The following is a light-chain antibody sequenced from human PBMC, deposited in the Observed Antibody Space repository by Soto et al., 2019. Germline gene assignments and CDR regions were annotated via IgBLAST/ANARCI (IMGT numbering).Light chain of an antibody. J-gene: IGKJ5*01. Sequence: DIQMTQSPSALPASVGDRVTITCRASQSISNWLAWYQQKPGTAPKVLIYHASNLQSGVPSRFSGSGSGTDFTLTISSLQPEDFATYYCLQDYNYPITFGQGTRLEIK. V-gene: IGKV1-5*01. CDR2: HAS. CDR3: LQDYNYPIT. CDR1: QSISNW.